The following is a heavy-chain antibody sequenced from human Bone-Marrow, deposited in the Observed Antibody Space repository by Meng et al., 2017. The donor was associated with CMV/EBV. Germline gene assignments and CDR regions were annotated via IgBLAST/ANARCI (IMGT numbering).Heavy chain of an antibody. D-gene: IGHD3-10*01. CDR2: ISAYNGNT. CDR1: GYTFTSYG. J-gene: IGHJ5*02. Sequence: GYTFTSYGISWVRQAPGQGLEWMGWISAYNGNTNYAQKLQGRVTMTTDTSTSTAYMELRSLRSDDTAVYYCARDLFDYYGSPTFWFDPWGQGTLVTVSS. V-gene: IGHV1-18*01. CDR3: ARDLFDYYGSPTFWFDP.